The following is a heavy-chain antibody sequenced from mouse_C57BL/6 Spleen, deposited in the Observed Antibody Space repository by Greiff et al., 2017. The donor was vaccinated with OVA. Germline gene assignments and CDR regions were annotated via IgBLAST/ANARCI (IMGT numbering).Heavy chain of an antibody. Sequence: QVQLQQPGAELVRPGSSVKLSCKASGYTFTSYWMHWVKQRPIQGLEWIGNIDPSDSETHYNQKFKDKATLTVDKSSSTAYMQLSSLTSEDSAVYYCARAGGSSYGYFDVWGTGTTVTVSS. D-gene: IGHD1-1*01. V-gene: IGHV1-52*01. CDR1: GYTFTSYW. J-gene: IGHJ1*03. CDR3: ARAGGSSYGYFDV. CDR2: IDPSDSET.